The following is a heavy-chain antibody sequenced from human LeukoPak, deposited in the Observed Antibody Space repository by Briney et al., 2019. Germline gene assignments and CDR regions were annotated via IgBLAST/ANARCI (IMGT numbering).Heavy chain of an antibody. V-gene: IGHV4-59*01. CDR1: DDSITMYY. CDR3: ARETSQKGAHYMDV. J-gene: IGHJ6*03. CDR2: IYYSGST. D-gene: IGHD3-16*01. Sequence: SETLSLTCTVSDDSITMYYWSWIRQPPGKGLEWIGYIYYSGSTNYNPSLKSRVTISVDTSKNQFSLKLTSVTAADTAVYYCARETSQKGAHYMDVWGKGTTATISS.